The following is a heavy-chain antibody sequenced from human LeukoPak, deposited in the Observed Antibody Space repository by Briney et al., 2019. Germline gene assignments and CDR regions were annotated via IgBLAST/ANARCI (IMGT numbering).Heavy chain of an antibody. CDR3: AKDRGVIRNPLVDY. CDR1: GFTFSSYG. V-gene: IGHV3-30*02. CDR2: IRYDGSNK. D-gene: IGHD3-10*01. Sequence: PGGSLRLSCAGSGFTFSSYGMHWVRQAPGKGLEWVAFIRYDGSNKYYADSVKGRFTISRDNSKNTLYLQMNSLRAEDTAVYYCAKDRGVIRNPLVDYWGQGTLVTVSS. J-gene: IGHJ4*02.